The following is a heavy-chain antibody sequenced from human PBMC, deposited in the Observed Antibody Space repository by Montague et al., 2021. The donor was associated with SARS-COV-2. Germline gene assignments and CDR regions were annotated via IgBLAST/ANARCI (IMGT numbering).Heavy chain of an antibody. D-gene: IGHD1-26*01. V-gene: IGHV4-59*03. CDR2: IYYDGST. Sequence: SETLSFTCTVSGGSIRSYYWSWIRQTPGKGLEWIGYIYYDGSTNYNPSLKSRVTTSVDSSKNQFSLRLSSVTAADTAVYYCARYGSYFEHWGQGTLVTVSS. CDR3: ARYGSYFEH. J-gene: IGHJ4*02. CDR1: GGSIRSYY.